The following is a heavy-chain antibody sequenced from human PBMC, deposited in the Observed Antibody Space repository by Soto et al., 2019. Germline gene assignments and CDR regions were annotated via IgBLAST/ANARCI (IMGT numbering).Heavy chain of an antibody. Sequence: EVQLLESGGGLVQRGGSLRLSCAASGFIFRGYGMSWVRQAPGKGLEWVAAINGDGGSTYYADSVKGRFTISRDNSKNSLDLPMNSLRDEDTAVYYCAKVVQMATVRGYFDYWGHGTVVTVSS. J-gene: IGHJ4*01. CDR3: AKVVQMATVRGYFDY. CDR1: GFIFRGYG. CDR2: INGDGGST. V-gene: IGHV3-23*01. D-gene: IGHD2-15*01.